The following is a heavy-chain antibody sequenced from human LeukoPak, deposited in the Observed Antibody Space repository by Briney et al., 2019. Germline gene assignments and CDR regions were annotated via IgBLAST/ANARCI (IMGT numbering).Heavy chain of an antibody. CDR1: GDSVSNNSAA. Sequence: SQTLSLTCAIYGDSVSNNSAAWNWIRQSPSRGLEWLGRTYYRSQWYNDYAVSVKSRITINPDTSKNQFSLQLNSVTPDDTAVYYCARTNTAIITYDYWGQGTLVTVSS. J-gene: IGHJ4*02. D-gene: IGHD5-18*01. CDR2: TYYRSQWYN. V-gene: IGHV6-1*01. CDR3: ARTNTAIITYDY.